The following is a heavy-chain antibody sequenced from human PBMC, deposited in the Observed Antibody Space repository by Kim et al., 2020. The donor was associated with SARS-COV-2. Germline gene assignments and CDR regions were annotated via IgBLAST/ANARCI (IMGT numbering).Heavy chain of an antibody. D-gene: IGHD2-21*01. CDR3: ARALIGLDY. V-gene: IGHV6-1*01. Sequence: WYNDYAVSAKSRITNNHDTSTNQFSLQLNSVTPEDTAVYYCARALIGLDYWGQGTLVTVSS. CDR2: WYN. J-gene: IGHJ4*02.